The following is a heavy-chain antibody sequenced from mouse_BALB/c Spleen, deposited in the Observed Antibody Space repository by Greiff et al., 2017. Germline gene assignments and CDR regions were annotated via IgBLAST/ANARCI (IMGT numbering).Heavy chain of an antibody. CDR2: IRNKANGYTT. CDR1: GFTFTDYY. Sequence: EVKLMESGGGLVQPGGSLRLSCATSGFTFTDYYMSWVRQPPGKALEWLGFIRNKANGYTTEYSASVKGRFTISRDNSQSILYLQMNTLRAEDSATYYCARDRHYYGSSEGFAYWGQGTLVTVSA. D-gene: IGHD1-1*01. J-gene: IGHJ3*01. V-gene: IGHV7-3*02. CDR3: ARDRHYYGSSEGFAY.